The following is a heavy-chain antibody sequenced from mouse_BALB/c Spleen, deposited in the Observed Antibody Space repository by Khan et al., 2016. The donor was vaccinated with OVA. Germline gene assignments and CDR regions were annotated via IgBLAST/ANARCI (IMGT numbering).Heavy chain of an antibody. CDR3: PRSVLFDFDY. CDR1: GFTIKDYY. J-gene: IGHJ2*01. Sequence: VQLKQSGAELVRPGALVKLSCKASGFTIKDYYMHWVKQRPGQGLEWIGLIDPVNGNTLYDPKFQGKASITADTSSNTAYLQLSSLTSEDTAVYYGPRSVLFDFDYWGQGTTLTVSS. V-gene: IGHV14-1*02. CDR2: IDPVNGNT.